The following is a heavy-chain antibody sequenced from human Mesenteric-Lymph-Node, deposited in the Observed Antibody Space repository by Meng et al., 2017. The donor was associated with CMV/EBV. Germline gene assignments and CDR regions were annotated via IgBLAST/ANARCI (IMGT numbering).Heavy chain of an antibody. V-gene: IGHV4-31*03. CDR3: ARGSGRYSSFDY. CDR2: IHYRGNT. D-gene: IGHD1-26*01. Sequence: TVSGGSISSGGHYWSWIRQHPGRGLEWIGYIHYRGNTYYSPSLKSRVTISVDTSKNQFSLKLSSVTAADTAVYYCARGSGRYSSFDYWGQGTLVTVSS. CDR1: GGSISSGGHY. J-gene: IGHJ4*02.